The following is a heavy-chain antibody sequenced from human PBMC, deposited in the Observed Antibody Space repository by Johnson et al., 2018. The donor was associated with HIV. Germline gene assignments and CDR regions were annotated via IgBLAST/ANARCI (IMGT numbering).Heavy chain of an antibody. J-gene: IGHJ3*01. CDR2: VSYDGSKK. Sequence: VQLVESGGGVVRPGRSLRLSCAASGFTFSNYPMHWVRQAPGKGLEWVAVVSYDGSKKFYADSVKGRFTISRDNSKNTLFLQINSLRTEDTAVYYCATGDDYGFWGQGTMVTVSS. V-gene: IGHV3-30*04. CDR1: GFTFSNYP. D-gene: IGHD5-12*01. CDR3: ATGDDYGF.